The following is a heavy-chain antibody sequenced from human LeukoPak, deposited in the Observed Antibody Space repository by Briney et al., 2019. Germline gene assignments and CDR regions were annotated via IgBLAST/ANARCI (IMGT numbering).Heavy chain of an antibody. CDR3: ARNDRGRPADY. Sequence: PSKTLSLTCTVSGGSINNSPYYWGWIRQPPGKELEWIVSMHYSGTTYYNPSLKSRVTISIDTSKNQFSLRLISVTAADTAVFYCARNDRGRPADYWGQGTLVTVSS. D-gene: IGHD1-26*01. J-gene: IGHJ4*02. V-gene: IGHV4-39*01. CDR1: GGSINNSPYY. CDR2: MHYSGTT.